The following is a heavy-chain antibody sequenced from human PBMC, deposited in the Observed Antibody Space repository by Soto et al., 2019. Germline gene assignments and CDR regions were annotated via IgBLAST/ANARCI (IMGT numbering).Heavy chain of an antibody. CDR2: ISYSSDFI. Sequence: EVQLVESGGGLVKPGASLRLSCADSGFTFSLYTMNWVRQAPGKGLEWVSSISYSSDFIYYADSVKGRFTISRDNSKNLLYLQMNSLRAEDTAVYYCARSDYRDYGDAFDIWGQGTVVTVSS. CDR1: GFTFSLYT. V-gene: IGHV3-21*06. J-gene: IGHJ3*02. D-gene: IGHD4-17*01. CDR3: ARSDYRDYGDAFDI.